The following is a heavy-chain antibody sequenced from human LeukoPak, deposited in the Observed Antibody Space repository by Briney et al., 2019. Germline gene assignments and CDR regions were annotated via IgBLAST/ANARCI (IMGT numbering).Heavy chain of an antibody. Sequence: GGSLRLSCAASGFTFSSYWMSWVRQAPGKGLEWVANIKQDGSEKYYVDSVKGRFTISRDNAKNSLYLQMNSLRAEDTAVYYCARDPRCSSTSCYTTSAFDIWGQGTMVTVSS. V-gene: IGHV3-7*01. J-gene: IGHJ3*02. CDR2: IKQDGSEK. CDR3: ARDPRCSSTSCYTTSAFDI. D-gene: IGHD2-2*02. CDR1: GFTFSSYW.